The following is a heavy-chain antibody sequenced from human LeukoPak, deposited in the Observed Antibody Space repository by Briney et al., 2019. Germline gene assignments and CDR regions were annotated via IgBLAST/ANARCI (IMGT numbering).Heavy chain of an antibody. Sequence: PGGSLRLSCAASGFNISSYEMNWVRQAPGKGLEWVSYISKSGSTIYYVDSVTGRFTISSDNAKNSLYLQMSSLRAEDTAVYYCARGLIVDEKYVYSGREVDYWGQGTLVTVSS. V-gene: IGHV3-48*03. CDR1: GFNISSYE. D-gene: IGHD3-10*01. CDR3: ARGLIVDEKYVYSGREVDY. J-gene: IGHJ4*02. CDR2: ISKSGSTI.